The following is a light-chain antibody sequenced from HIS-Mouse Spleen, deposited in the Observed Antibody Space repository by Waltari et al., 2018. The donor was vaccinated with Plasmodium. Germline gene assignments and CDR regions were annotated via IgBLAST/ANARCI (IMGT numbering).Light chain of an antibody. Sequence: EIVMTQSQATLSVSPGEQDTLSCRASQRVSSNLAWYQPTPGQAPRLLIYGASTRATGIPARFSGSGSGTEFTLTISSLQSEDFAVYYCQQYNNWSFTFGPGTKVDIK. J-gene: IGKJ3*01. CDR1: QRVSSN. CDR2: GAS. CDR3: QQYNNWSFT. V-gene: IGKV3-15*01.